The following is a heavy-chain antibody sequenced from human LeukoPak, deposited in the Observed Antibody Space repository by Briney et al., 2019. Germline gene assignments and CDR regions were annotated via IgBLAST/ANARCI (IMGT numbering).Heavy chain of an antibody. CDR1: GFTFDDYA. D-gene: IGHD5-24*01. Sequence: PGGSLRLSCAASGFTFDDYAMHWVRQAPGKGLEWVSGISWNSGSIGYADSVKGRFTISRDNAKNSLYLQMNSLRAEDMALYYCAKGSMGLEGAFDIWGQGTMVTVSS. CDR2: ISWNSGSI. J-gene: IGHJ3*02. V-gene: IGHV3-9*03. CDR3: AKGSMGLEGAFDI.